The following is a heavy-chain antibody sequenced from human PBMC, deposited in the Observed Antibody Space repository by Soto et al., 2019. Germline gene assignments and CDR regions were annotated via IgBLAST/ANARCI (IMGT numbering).Heavy chain of an antibody. V-gene: IGHV1-18*04. CDR1: GYTFTSYG. J-gene: IGHJ6*02. CDR3: ARAMRGPGQLLPLYFYYGMDV. CDR2: ISAYNGNT. Sequence: QVQLVQSGAEVKKPGASVKVSCKASGYTFTSYGISWVRQAPGQGLEWMGWISAYNGNTNYAQKLQGRVTMTTDTSTSTAYMELRSLRSDDTAVYYCARAMRGPGQLLPLYFYYGMDVWGQGTTVTVSS. D-gene: IGHD2-2*01.